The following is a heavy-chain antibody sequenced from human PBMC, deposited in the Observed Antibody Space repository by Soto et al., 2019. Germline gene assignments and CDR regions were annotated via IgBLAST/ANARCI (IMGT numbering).Heavy chain of an antibody. D-gene: IGHD3-16*01. CDR3: ARGGRTTLSTWFDP. CDR1: GGSISSGGYY. CDR2: IYYSGST. V-gene: IGHV4-31*03. Sequence: SETLSLTCTVSGGSISSGGYYWSWIRQHPGKGLEWIGYIYYSGSTYYNPSLKSRVTISVDTSKNQFSLKLSSVTAADTAVYYCARGGRTTLSTWFDPWGQGTLVTVSS. J-gene: IGHJ5*02.